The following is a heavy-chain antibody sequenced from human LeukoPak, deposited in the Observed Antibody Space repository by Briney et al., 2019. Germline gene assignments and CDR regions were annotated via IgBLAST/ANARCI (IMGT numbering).Heavy chain of an antibody. Sequence: GGSLRLSCAASGFTFSRNGMTWVRQAPGKGLEWVSYISSSSSTIYYADSVKGRFTISRDNAKNSLYLQMNSLRAEDTAVYYCARDHPYYDILTGWGRLDYWGQGTLVTVSS. D-gene: IGHD3-9*01. CDR1: GFTFSRNG. CDR3: ARDHPYYDILTGWGRLDY. V-gene: IGHV3-48*01. CDR2: ISSSSSTI. J-gene: IGHJ4*02.